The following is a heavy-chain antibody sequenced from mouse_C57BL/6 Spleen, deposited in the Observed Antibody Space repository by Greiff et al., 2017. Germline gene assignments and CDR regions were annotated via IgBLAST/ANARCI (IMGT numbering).Heavy chain of an antibody. D-gene: IGHD1-1*02. CDR2: IWSGGST. Sequence: QVQLQQSGPGLVQPSQCLSITCTVSGFSLTSYGVHWVRQSPGKGLEWLGVIWSGGSTDSNEAFISNLSISKDNSKGQVFFKMNSLQADDTAIYDCAKNRVGDYAIDYWGQGTSVTVSS. CDR3: AKNRVGDYAIDY. V-gene: IGHV2-2*01. J-gene: IGHJ4*01. CDR1: GFSLTSYG.